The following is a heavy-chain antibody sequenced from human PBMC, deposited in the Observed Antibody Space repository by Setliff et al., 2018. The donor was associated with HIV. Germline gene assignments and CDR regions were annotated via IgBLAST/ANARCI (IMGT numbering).Heavy chain of an antibody. CDR2: IYPGDLDT. D-gene: IGHD6-13*01. J-gene: IGHJ5*01. CDR1: GYSFTTYW. CDR3: AMFSAGWFDS. V-gene: IGHV5-51*01. Sequence: RGESLKISCEVSGYSFTTYWIGWVRQKPGKGLEWMGIIYPGDLDTRYSPSFQGQVTISADKSISTAYLQWSSLKASDTAMYYCAMFSAGWFDSWGQGTLVTVSS.